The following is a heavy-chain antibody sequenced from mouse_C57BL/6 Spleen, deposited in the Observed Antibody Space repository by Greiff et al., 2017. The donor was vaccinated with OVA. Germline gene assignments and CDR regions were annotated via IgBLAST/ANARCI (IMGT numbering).Heavy chain of an antibody. D-gene: IGHD1-1*01. Sequence: VKLKQPGAELVRPGSSVKLSCKASGYTFTSYWMDWVKQRPGQGLAWIGNIYPSDSETHYNQKFKDKATLTVDKSSSTAYMQLSSLTSEDSAVYYCARPTTVVARYWYFDVWGTGTTVTVSS. V-gene: IGHV1-61*01. CDR3: ARPTTVVARYWYFDV. J-gene: IGHJ1*03. CDR1: GYTFTSYW. CDR2: IYPSDSET.